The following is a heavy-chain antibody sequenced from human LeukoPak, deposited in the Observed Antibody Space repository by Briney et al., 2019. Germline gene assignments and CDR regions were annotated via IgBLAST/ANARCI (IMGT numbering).Heavy chain of an antibody. CDR3: AREIDYTFDY. CDR2: IYYSGSA. CDR1: GGSISSGVYY. D-gene: IGHD4-11*01. Sequence: SETLSLTCTVSGGSISSGVYYWSWIRQPPGKGLEWIGYIYYSGSAYYNPSLKSRVTISVDTSKNQFSLKLSSVTAADTAVYYCAREIDYTFDYWGRGTLVTVSS. V-gene: IGHV4-30-4*08. J-gene: IGHJ4*02.